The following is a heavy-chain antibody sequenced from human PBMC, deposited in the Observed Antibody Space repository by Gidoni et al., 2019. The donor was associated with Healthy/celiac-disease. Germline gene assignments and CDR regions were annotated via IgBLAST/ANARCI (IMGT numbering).Heavy chain of an antibody. CDR2: IYPGDSDT. V-gene: IGHV5-51*01. D-gene: IGHD4-17*01. Sequence: EVQLVQSGAEVKKPGESLKISCKGSGSSFTSYWIGWVRQRPGKGLEWMGIIYPGDSDTRYSPSFQGQVTISADKSISTAYLQWSSLKASDNAMYYCARGTTVVTLSHNWFDPWGQGTLVTVSS. J-gene: IGHJ5*02. CDR3: ARGTTVVTLSHNWFDP. CDR1: GSSFTSYW.